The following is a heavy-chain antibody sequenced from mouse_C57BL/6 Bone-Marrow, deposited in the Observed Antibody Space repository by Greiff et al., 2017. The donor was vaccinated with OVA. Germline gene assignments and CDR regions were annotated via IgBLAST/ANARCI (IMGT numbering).Heavy chain of an antibody. V-gene: IGHV14-4*01. CDR1: GFNFKDDS. CDR3: TTTTVEATVDY. CDR2: IDPENGDT. Sequence: VQLQQSGAELVRPGASVKLSCTASGFNFKDDSMHWVKQTPEQGLEWIGWIDPENGDTEYASKFQGQATITADTSSNTAYLQLSSLTSEDAAVYYCTTTTVEATVDYWGQGTTLTVSS. D-gene: IGHD1-1*01. J-gene: IGHJ2*01.